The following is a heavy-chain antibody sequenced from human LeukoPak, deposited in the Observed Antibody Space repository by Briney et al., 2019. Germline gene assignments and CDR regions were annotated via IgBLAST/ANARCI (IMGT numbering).Heavy chain of an antibody. CDR2: IYYSGST. CDR3: ARGLRGPFPYPH. CDR1: GGSISSGDYY. J-gene: IGHJ4*02. V-gene: IGHV4-30-4*01. D-gene: IGHD3-16*01. Sequence: PSETLSLTCTVSGGSISSGDYYWSWIRQPPGKGLEWIGYIYYSGSTYYNPSLKSRVTISVDTSKNQFSLKLSSVTAAGTAVYYCARGLRGPFPYPHWGQGTLVTVSS.